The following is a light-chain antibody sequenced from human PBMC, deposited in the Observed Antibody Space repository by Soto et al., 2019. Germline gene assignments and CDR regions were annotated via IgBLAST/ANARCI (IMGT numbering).Light chain of an antibody. CDR3: HKYHSWLHT. J-gene: IGKJ2*01. CDR2: GAS. CDR1: QSVTTN. Sequence: ETVLTQSPATLSVSPGERATFSCKASQSVTTNLAWYQQKPGQVPRLLIYGASTRASGIPARFSGSGSGTEFTLSISSLQSEDFAIYHCHKYHSWLHTFGQGTKVDIK. V-gene: IGKV3-15*01.